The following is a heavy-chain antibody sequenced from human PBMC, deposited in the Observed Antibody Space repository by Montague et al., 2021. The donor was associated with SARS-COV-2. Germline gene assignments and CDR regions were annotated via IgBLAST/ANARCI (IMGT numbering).Heavy chain of an antibody. D-gene: IGHD5-12*01. J-gene: IGHJ4*02. CDR2: IYWDXNK. V-gene: IGHV2-5*02. CDR3: AHRSRYSGYAYFDY. CDR1: GFSLSTSGVG. Sequence: PALVKPTQTLTLPCTFSGFSLSTSGVGVGWIRQPPGKALEWLALIYWDXNKRYSPSLKSRLTITKDTSKNQVVLTMTNMDPVDTATYYFAHRSRYSGYAYFDYWGQGTLVTVSS.